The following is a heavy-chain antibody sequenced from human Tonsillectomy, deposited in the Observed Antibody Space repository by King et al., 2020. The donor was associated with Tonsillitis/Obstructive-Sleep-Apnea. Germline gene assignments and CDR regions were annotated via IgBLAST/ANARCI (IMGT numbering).Heavy chain of an antibody. D-gene: IGHD4-17*01. CDR1: GFTFSSYA. V-gene: IGHV3-30*01. CDR3: ARDFLYGDYVPVY. Sequence: VQXVESGGXVVQPGRSLRLSCAASGFTFSSYAMHWVRQAPGKGLEWVAIISDDGSNKYYADSVKGRFTISRDNSKNTLYLQMNSLRAEDTAVYYCARDFLYGDYVPVYWGQGTLVTVSS. J-gene: IGHJ4*02. CDR2: ISDDGSNK.